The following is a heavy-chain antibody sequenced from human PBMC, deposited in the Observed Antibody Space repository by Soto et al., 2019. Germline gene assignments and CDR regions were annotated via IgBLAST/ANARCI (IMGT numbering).Heavy chain of an antibody. CDR2: ISSSSSYI. V-gene: IGHV3-21*01. Sequence: GGSLRLSCAASGFTFSSYSMNWVRQAPGKGLEWVSSISSSSSYIYYADSVKGRFTISRDNAKNSLYLQMNSLRAEDTAVYYCARDTGFWSGYYIDYYYYGMDVWGQGTTVTVSS. J-gene: IGHJ6*02. CDR1: GFTFSSYS. D-gene: IGHD3-3*01. CDR3: ARDTGFWSGYYIDYYYYGMDV.